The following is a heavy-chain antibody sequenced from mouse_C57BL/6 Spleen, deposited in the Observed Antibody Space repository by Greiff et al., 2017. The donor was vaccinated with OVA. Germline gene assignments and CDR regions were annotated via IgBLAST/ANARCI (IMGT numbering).Heavy chain of an antibody. CDR2: IYPRDGST. J-gene: IGHJ3*01. CDR1: GYTFTSYD. CDR3: ARGNLGLEGFAY. V-gene: IGHV1-85*01. Sequence: VQLKQSGPELVKPGASVKLSCKASGYTFTSYDINWVKQRPGQGLEWIGRIYPRDGSTKYNEKFKGKATLTVDTSSSTAYMELHSLTSEDSAVYFCARGNLGLEGFAYWGQGTLVTVSA.